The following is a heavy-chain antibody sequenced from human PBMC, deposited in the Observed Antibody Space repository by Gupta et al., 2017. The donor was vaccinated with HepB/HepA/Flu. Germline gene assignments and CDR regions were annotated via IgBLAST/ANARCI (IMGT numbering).Heavy chain of an antibody. Sequence: EVQLVESGGGLVQPGRSLRLSCAASGFTFDDYAMHWVRQAPGKGLEWVSGISWNSGSIGYADSVKGRFTISRDNAKNSLYLQMNSLRAEDTALYYCAKQWYGYYTRDAFDIWGQGTMVTVSS. D-gene: IGHD3-3*01. CDR2: ISWNSGSI. V-gene: IGHV3-9*01. CDR3: AKQWYGYYTRDAFDI. J-gene: IGHJ3*02. CDR1: GFTFDDYA.